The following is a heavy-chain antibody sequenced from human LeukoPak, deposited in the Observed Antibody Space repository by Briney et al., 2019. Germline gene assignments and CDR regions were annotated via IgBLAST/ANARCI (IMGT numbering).Heavy chain of an antibody. V-gene: IGHV3-53*01. CDR2: IYGGGNT. CDR3: ARRGDGGRSFDY. J-gene: IGHJ4*02. CDR1: GFTVGSSY. D-gene: IGHD4-23*01. Sequence: GGSLRLSCAASGFTVGSSYMNWVRQAPGKGLEWVSLIYGGGNTYYADSVKGRFTISRDNSKNTLYLQMNSLRAEDTAVCYCARRGDGGRSFDYWGQGTLVTVSS.